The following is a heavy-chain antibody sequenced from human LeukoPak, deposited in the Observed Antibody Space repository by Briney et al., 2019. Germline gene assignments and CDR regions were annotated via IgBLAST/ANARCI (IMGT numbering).Heavy chain of an antibody. J-gene: IGHJ4*02. Sequence: GGSLRLSCAASGFTFSSYSMNWVRQAPGKGLEWVSSISSSSGYIYYADSVEGRFTISRDNAKNSLYLQMDSPRAEDTAVYYCARAATEQLYDSSGYTPFDYWGQGTLVTVSS. CDR2: ISSSSGYI. V-gene: IGHV3-21*01. CDR1: GFTFSSYS. CDR3: ARAATEQLYDSSGYTPFDY. D-gene: IGHD3-22*01.